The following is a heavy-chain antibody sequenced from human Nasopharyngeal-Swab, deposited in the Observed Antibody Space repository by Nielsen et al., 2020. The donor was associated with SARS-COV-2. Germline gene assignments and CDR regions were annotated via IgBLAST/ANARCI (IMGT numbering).Heavy chain of an antibody. J-gene: IGHJ3*02. Sequence: SQTLSLTCTVSGGSISSYYWSWIRQPPGKGLEWIGYIHYSGSTNYNPSLKSRVTISVDTSKNQFSLKLSSVTAAATAVYYCARGPPRGDAPHAFDIWGQGTMVTVSS. D-gene: IGHD3-10*01. CDR1: GGSISSYY. CDR3: ARGPPRGDAPHAFDI. V-gene: IGHV4-59*01. CDR2: IHYSGST.